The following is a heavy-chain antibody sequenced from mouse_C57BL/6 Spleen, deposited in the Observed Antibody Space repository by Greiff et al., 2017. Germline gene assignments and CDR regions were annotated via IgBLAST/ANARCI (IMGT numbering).Heavy chain of an antibody. J-gene: IGHJ3*01. CDR2: INYDGSST. Sequence: EVMLVESEGGLVQPGSSMKLSCTASGFTFSDYYMAWVRQVPEKGLEWVANINYDGSSTYYLDSLKSRFIISRDNAKNILYLQMSSLKSEDTATYYCARVYYGYDGAWFAYWGQGTLVTVSA. V-gene: IGHV5-16*01. D-gene: IGHD2-2*01. CDR1: GFTFSDYY. CDR3: ARVYYGYDGAWFAY.